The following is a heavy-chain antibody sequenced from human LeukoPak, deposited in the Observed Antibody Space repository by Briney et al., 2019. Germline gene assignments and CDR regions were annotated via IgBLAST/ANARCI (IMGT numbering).Heavy chain of an antibody. CDR2: ISYDGSNK. CDR3: AKEEGDDYGDYVGYLQH. V-gene: IGHV3-30*18. J-gene: IGHJ1*01. CDR1: GYTLTELS. D-gene: IGHD4-17*01. Sequence: SCKVSGYTLTELSMHWVRQAPGKGLEWVAVISYDGSNKYYADSVKGRFTISRDNSKNTLSLQMNSLRAEDTAVYYCAKEEGDDYGDYVGYLQHWGQGTLVTVSS.